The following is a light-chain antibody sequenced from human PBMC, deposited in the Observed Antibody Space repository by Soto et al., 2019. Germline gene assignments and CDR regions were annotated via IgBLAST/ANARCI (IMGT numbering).Light chain of an antibody. CDR1: SSDVGGYNF. J-gene: IGLJ3*02. CDR3: ISFGGGNQVL. CDR2: EVI. Sequence: QSVLTQPPSASGSPGQSVTISCTGTSSDVGGYNFVSWYQQHPGKVPTTVIYEVIKRPSGVPDRFSGSKSGNTAARPVSGLQAEDEGDYYCISFGGGNQVLFGGVTKLTGL. V-gene: IGLV2-8*01.